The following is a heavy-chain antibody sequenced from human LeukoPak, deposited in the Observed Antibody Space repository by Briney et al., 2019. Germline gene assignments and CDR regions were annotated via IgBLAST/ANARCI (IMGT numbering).Heavy chain of an antibody. D-gene: IGHD6-19*01. CDR1: GGSISSGGYS. V-gene: IGHV4-30-2*01. Sequence: SKTLSLTCAVSGGSISSGGYSWSWIRQPPGKGLEWIGYIYHSGSTYYNPSLKSRVTISVDRSKNQFSLKLSSVTAADTAFYYCARGSGWWHLQSYYYYYGMDVWGQGTTVTVSS. CDR3: ARGSGWWHLQSYYYYYGMDV. J-gene: IGHJ6*02. CDR2: IYHSGST.